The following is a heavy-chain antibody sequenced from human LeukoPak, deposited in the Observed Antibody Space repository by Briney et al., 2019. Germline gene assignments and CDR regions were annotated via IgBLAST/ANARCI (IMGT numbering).Heavy chain of an antibody. D-gene: IGHD6-13*01. J-gene: IGHJ5*02. Sequence: SETLSLTCAVYGGSLRGFYWSWIRQPPGKGLEWIGEISHSGSSNYNPSLKSRVTISVDTSKNQFSLKLSSVTAADTAVYYCARGRGPRYSSSFKFDPWGQGTLVTVSS. CDR2: ISHSGSS. CDR3: ARGRGPRYSSSFKFDP. CDR1: GGSLRGFY. V-gene: IGHV4-34*01.